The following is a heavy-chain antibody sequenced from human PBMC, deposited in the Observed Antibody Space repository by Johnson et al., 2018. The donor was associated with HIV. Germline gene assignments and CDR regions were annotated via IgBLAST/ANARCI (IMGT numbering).Heavy chain of an antibody. CDR3: AKETRDSRSAFDI. CDR2: IQFDGSHK. V-gene: IGHV3-30*02. D-gene: IGHD4-11*01. Sequence: HVQLVESGGCVVQPGGSLRLSCKASGFTFSNYGIHWVRQAPGKGLEWVTFIQFDGSHKYSADFVKGRFTISRDTSKKSVFLQMNSLRPEDTAVYYCAKETRDSRSAFDIWGQGTMVTVSS. J-gene: IGHJ3*02. CDR1: GFTFSNYG.